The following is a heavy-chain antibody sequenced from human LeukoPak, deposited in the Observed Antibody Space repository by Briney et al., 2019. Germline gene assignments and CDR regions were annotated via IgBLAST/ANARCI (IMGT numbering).Heavy chain of an antibody. Sequence: PSETLSLTCAVSGGSISSSNWGSWVRPPPGKGLEWIGEIYHSGSTNYNPSLKSRVTISVDKSKNQFSLKLSSVTAADTAVYYCASSSRLALRDAFDIWGQGTMVTVSS. CDR1: GGSISSSNW. J-gene: IGHJ3*02. CDR2: IYHSGST. V-gene: IGHV4-4*02. CDR3: ASSSRLALRDAFDI. D-gene: IGHD6-19*01.